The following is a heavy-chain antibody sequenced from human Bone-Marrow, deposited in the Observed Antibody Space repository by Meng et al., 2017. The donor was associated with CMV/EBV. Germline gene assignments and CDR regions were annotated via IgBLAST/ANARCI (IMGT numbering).Heavy chain of an antibody. Sequence: SETLSLTCTVSGGSITSNDYYWTWIRQSPGKGLEWIGYIYFSGGTYYNPSLKSRVTISQDRSKSQFSLKLSSVTAADTAIYYCAGGAAARSDNWFDPWGQGTLVTVSS. CDR2: IYFSGGT. V-gene: IGHV4-30-4*08. CDR3: AGGAAARSDNWFDP. CDR1: GGSITSNDYY. J-gene: IGHJ5*02. D-gene: IGHD3-10*01.